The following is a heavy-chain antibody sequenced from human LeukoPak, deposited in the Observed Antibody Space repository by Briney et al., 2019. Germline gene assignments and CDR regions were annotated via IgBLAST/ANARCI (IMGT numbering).Heavy chain of an antibody. CDR1: GGTFSSYA. Sequence: SVKVSCKASGGTFSSYAISWVRQAPGQGLEWMGRIIPIFGIANYAQKFQGRVTITEDKSTSTAYMELSSLRSEDTAVYYCARADCGGDCRDPYYYYGMDVWGQGTTVTVSS. V-gene: IGHV1-69*04. J-gene: IGHJ6*02. CDR3: ARADCGGDCRDPYYYYGMDV. D-gene: IGHD2-21*02. CDR2: IIPIFGIA.